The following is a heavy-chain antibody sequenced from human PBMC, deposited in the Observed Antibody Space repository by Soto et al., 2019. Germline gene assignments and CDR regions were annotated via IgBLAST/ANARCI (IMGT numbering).Heavy chain of an antibody. V-gene: IGHV1-3*01. J-gene: IGHJ6*03. Sequence: ASVKVSCKASGYTFTSYAMHWVRQAPGQRLEWMGWINAGNGNTKYSQKYQGRVTITRDTSASTANMELSSLRSEDTAVYYCARDIVATMNAYYYYYMDVWGKGTTVTVSS. CDR1: GYTFTSYA. CDR2: INAGNGNT. CDR3: ARDIVATMNAYYYYYMDV. D-gene: IGHD5-12*01.